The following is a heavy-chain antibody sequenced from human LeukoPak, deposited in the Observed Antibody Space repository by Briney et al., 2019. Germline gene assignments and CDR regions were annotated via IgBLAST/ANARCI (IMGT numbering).Heavy chain of an antibody. Sequence: PGGSLRLSCAASGFTFSSYGMHWVRQAPGKGLEWVAFIRYDGSNKYYADSVKGRFTISRDNSKNTLYLQMNSLRAEDTAVYYCAKDSGGYCSSTSCYGFLDYWGQGTLVTVSS. CDR3: AKDSGGYCSSTSCYGFLDY. CDR2: IRYDGSNK. J-gene: IGHJ4*02. V-gene: IGHV3-30*02. CDR1: GFTFSSYG. D-gene: IGHD2-2*01.